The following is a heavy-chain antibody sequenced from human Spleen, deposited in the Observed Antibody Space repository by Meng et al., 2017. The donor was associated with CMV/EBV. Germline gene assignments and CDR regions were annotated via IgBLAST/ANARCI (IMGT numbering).Heavy chain of an antibody. CDR1: GFSLDDHG. V-gene: IGHV3-20*04. CDR2: INWIGGRT. Sequence: GESLKISCAASGFSLDDHGMTWVRQAPGKGLEWVCGINWIGGRTGCADSVRGRFTISRDNAKNSLFLQMNSLRAEDTAVYYCARQDRSPADYWGQGPRVTVSS. D-gene: IGHD1-14*01. J-gene: IGHJ4*02. CDR3: ARQDRSPADY.